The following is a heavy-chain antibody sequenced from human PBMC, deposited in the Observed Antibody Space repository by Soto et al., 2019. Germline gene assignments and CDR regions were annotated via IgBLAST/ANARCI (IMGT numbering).Heavy chain of an antibody. J-gene: IGHJ6*02. CDR2: IYPGDSDT. D-gene: IGHD3-3*01. Sequence: VESLKISCKGSGYIFSSYWICWLLQMAGKVLEWMGIIYPGDSDTRYSPSFQGQVTISADKSISTAYLQWSSLKASDTAMYYCARLAYYDFWSGYSGYYYGMDVWGQGTTVTVSS. CDR1: GYIFSSYW. V-gene: IGHV5-51*01. CDR3: ARLAYYDFWSGYSGYYYGMDV.